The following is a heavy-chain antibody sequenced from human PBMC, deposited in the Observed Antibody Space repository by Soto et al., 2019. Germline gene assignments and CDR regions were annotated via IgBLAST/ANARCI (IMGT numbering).Heavy chain of an antibody. CDR1: VVSISSGDYY. J-gene: IGHJ3*02. Sequence: SETLSLTCTFSVVSISSGDYYCSWIRQPPWKGLEWIGYIYYSGSTYYNPSLKSRVTISVDTSKNQFSLKLSSVTAADTAVYYCARVAPPTRYYYDSSGYEIWGQGTMVTVSS. CDR2: IYYSGST. V-gene: IGHV4-30-4*01. CDR3: ARVAPPTRYYYDSSGYEI. D-gene: IGHD3-22*01.